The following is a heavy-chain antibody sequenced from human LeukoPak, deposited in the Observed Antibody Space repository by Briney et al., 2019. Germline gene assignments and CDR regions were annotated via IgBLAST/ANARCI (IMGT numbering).Heavy chain of an antibody. CDR1: GFTFDDCA. CDR2: ISWNSGSI. J-gene: IGHJ4*02. CDR3: AKDWDSGYSYYFDY. Sequence: GGSLRLSCAASGFTFDDCAMHWVRQAPGKGLEWVSGISWNSGSIGYADSVKGRFTISRDNAKNSLYLQMNSLRAEDTALYYCAKDWDSGYSYYFDYWGQGTLVTVSS. D-gene: IGHD5-12*01. V-gene: IGHV3-9*01.